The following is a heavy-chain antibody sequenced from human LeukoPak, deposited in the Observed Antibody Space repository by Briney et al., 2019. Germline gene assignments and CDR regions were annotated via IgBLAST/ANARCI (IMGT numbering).Heavy chain of an antibody. CDR3: ARDLSSRYYGLGSPLWFDP. Sequence: SETLSLTCTVSGGSISSGGYYWSWIRQHPGKGLEWIGYIYYSGSTYYNPSLKSRVTISVDTSKNQFSLKLSSVTAADTAVYYCARDLSSRYYGLGSPLWFDPWGQGTLVTVSS. V-gene: IGHV4-31*03. CDR1: GGSISSGGYY. D-gene: IGHD3-10*01. J-gene: IGHJ5*02. CDR2: IYYSGST.